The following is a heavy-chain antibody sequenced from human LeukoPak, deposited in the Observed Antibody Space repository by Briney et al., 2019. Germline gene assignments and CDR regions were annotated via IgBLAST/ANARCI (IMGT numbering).Heavy chain of an antibody. Sequence: SQTLSLTCAISGDSVSSNSAAWNWIRQSTSRGLEWLGRTYYRSKWYNDYAVSVKSRITINPDTSKNQFSLQLNSVTPEDTAVYYCAFGEKYSLYAFDIWGQGTMVTVSS. CDR3: AFGEKYSLYAFDI. CDR1: GDSVSSNSAA. V-gene: IGHV6-1*01. D-gene: IGHD3-16*01. J-gene: IGHJ3*02. CDR2: TYYRSKWYN.